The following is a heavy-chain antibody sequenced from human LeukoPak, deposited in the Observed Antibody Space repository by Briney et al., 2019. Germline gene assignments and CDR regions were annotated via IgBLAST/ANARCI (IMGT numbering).Heavy chain of an antibody. J-gene: IGHJ4*02. CDR1: GFTFSTYG. CDR2: TRYDGSNK. Sequence: GGSLRLSCAASGFTFSTYGMHWVRQAPGKGLEWVTFTRYDGSNKYYADSVKGRFTISRDNSKKTLYLQMNSLRAEDTAVYYCAKDYYYYGSGSYFDQWGQGTLVTVSS. V-gene: IGHV3-30*02. D-gene: IGHD3-10*01. CDR3: AKDYYYYGSGSYFDQ.